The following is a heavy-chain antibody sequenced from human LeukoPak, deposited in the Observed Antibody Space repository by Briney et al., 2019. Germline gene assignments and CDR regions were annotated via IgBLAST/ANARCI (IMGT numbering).Heavy chain of an antibody. J-gene: IGHJ2*01. Sequence: GASVKVSCKASGYTFTSYGISWVRQAPGQGLEWMGWISAYNGNTNYAQKLQGRVTMTTDTSTSTAYMELRSLRSDDTAVYYCARGLRVPHYCSSTSCLRGWYFDLWGRGTLVTVSS. CDR2: ISAYNGNT. CDR3: ARGLRVPHYCSSTSCLRGWYFDL. V-gene: IGHV1-18*01. D-gene: IGHD2-2*01. CDR1: GYTFTSYG.